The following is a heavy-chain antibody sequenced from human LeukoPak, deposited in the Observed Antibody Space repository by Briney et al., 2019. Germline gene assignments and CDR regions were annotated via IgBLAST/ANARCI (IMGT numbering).Heavy chain of an antibody. CDR2: MNLNSGKS. CDR1: GDTFTSYD. CDR3: ARSVTRITIFRVARQGLDV. V-gene: IGHV1-8*01. Sequence: VASVKASCKASGDTFTSYDIIWVRQATGQGLEWMGWMNLNSGKSGYAQKFQGRVTMTMNTSISTAYMELSSLRSEDTGLYYCARSVTRITIFRVARQGLDVWGQGTAVTVSS. J-gene: IGHJ6*02. D-gene: IGHD3-3*01.